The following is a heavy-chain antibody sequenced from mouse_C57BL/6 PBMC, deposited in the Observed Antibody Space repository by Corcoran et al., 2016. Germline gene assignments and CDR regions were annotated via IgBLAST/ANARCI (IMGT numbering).Heavy chain of an antibody. D-gene: IGHD3-2*01. J-gene: IGHJ3*01. CDR2: INPNNIGT. V-gene: IGHV1-26*01. Sequence: EVQLQQSGPELVKPGTSLKISCKASGYTFTDYYMNWVKQSHGKSLEWIGDINPNNIGTTYNQKFKGKATLTVDKSSSTAYMELRSLTSEDYAVYYCARSDFDRVWFAYWGQGTLVTVSA. CDR1: GYTFTDYY. CDR3: ARSDFDRVWFAY.